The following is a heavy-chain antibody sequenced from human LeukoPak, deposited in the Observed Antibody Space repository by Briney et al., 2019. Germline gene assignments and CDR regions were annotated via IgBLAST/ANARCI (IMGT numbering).Heavy chain of an antibody. CDR2: IDTNTGNP. Sequence: ASVKVSCKASGYTFSNYTINWARLAPGQGLEWMGWIDTNTGNPTYAQGFAGRFVFSLDTSVTTTYLQVSSLKAEDTAVYYCTRGRDTTGYFVYWGQGTLVTVSS. V-gene: IGHV7-4-1*02. J-gene: IGHJ4*02. CDR1: GYTFSNYT. CDR3: TRGRDTTGYFVY. D-gene: IGHD3-22*01.